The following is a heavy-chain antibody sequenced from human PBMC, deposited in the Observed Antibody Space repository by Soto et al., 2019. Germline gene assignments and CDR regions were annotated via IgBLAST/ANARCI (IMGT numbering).Heavy chain of an antibody. CDR2: INRSGST. Sequence: QVQLQQWGAGLLKPSETLSLTCAVYGGSFSANYWSWIRQPPGKGLEWMGEINRSGSTNSNPSLKSRVTISVDTSKNQFSLKLSSVTAADTAVYFCARGRRQQLVRSAASDWFDPWGQGTLVTVSS. CDR1: GGSFSANY. V-gene: IGHV4-34*01. D-gene: IGHD6-6*01. CDR3: ARGRRQQLVRSAASDWFDP. J-gene: IGHJ5*02.